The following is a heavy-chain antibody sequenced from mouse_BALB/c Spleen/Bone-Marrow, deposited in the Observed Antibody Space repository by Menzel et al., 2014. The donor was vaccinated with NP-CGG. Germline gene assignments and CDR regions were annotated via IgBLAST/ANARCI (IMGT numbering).Heavy chain of an antibody. CDR2: IDPANGNT. CDR3: ATMITDWYFDV. V-gene: IGHV14-3*02. CDR1: GFNIKDTY. Sequence: EVQLQQSGAELVKPGASVKLSCTASGFNIKDTYMHWVTQRPEQGLEWIGRIDPANGNTKYDPKFQGKATITADTSSNTAYQQLSSLTSEDTAVYYCATMITDWYFDVWGAGTTVTVSS. D-gene: IGHD2-4*01. J-gene: IGHJ1*01.